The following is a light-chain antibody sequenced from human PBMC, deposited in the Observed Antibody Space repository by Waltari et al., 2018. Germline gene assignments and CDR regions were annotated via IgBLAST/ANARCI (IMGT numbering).Light chain of an antibody. CDR2: KSS. J-gene: IGKJ4*01. CDR3: QEYDSLPVT. V-gene: IGKV1-5*03. CDR1: QIVKNN. Sequence: TCRASQIVKNNLAWYQQKPGKAPKVLVHKSSRLESGVPSRFSGSGYGTEFTLTISSLQPDDFATYYCQEYDSLPVTFGGGTKVEIK.